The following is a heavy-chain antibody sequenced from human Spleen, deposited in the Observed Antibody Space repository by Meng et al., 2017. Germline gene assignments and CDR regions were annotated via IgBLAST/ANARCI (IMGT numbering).Heavy chain of an antibody. CDR1: GGSFSGYY. V-gene: IGHV4-34*01. CDR2: INHSGST. D-gene: IGHD4-11*01. Sequence: QVQLQQWGAGLLKPSETLSLTCGVYGGSFSGYYWSWIRQPPGKGLEWIGEINHSGSTNYNPSLESRATISVDTSQNNLSLKLSSVTAADSAVYYCARGPTTMAHDFDYWGQGTLVTVSS. CDR3: ARGPTTMAHDFDY. J-gene: IGHJ4*02.